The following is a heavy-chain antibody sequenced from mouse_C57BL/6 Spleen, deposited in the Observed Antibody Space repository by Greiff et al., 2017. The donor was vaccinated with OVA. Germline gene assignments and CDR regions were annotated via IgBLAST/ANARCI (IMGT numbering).Heavy chain of an antibody. CDR1: GYTFTSYG. Sequence: QVQLKESGAELARPGASVKLSCKASGYTFTSYGISWVKQRTGQGLEWIGEIYPRSGNTYYNEKFKGKATLTADKSSSTAYMELRSLTSEDSAVYFCARLDDGYYYAMDYWGQGTSVTVSS. CDR3: ARLDDGYYYAMDY. V-gene: IGHV1-81*01. D-gene: IGHD2-3*01. CDR2: IYPRSGNT. J-gene: IGHJ4*01.